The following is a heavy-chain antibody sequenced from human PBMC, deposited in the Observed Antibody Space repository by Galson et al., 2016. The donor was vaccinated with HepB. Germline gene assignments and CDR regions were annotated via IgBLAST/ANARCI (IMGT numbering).Heavy chain of an antibody. CDR2: IYYSGGT. D-gene: IGHD2-15*01. V-gene: IGHV4-31*03. J-gene: IGHJ4*02. CDR3: AGYEVVSFDY. CDR1: GGSISSRGYY. Sequence: TLSLPCTVSGGSISSRGYYWSWIRQHPGKGLEWIGYIYYSGGTYYNPSLQSRLTISLDTSKNHFSLKLDSATAADTAVYYCAGYEVVSFDYWGQGTLVTVSS.